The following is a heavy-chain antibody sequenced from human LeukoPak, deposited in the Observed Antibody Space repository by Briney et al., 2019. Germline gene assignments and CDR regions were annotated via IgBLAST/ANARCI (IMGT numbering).Heavy chain of an antibody. CDR2: ISYDGSNK. CDR3: ANLPRGSSDY. CDR1: GFAFSSYG. V-gene: IGHV3-30*18. Sequence: QTGGSLRLSCAASGFAFSSYGMHWVRQAPGKGLEWVAVISYDGSNKYYADSVKGRFTISRDNSKNTLYLQMNSLRAEDTAVYYCANLPRGSSDYWGQGTLVTVSS. J-gene: IGHJ4*02.